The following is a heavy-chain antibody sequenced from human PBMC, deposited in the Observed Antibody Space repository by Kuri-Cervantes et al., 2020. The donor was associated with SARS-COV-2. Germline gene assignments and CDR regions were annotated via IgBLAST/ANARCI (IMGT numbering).Heavy chain of an antibody. D-gene: IGHD3-22*01. Sequence: GSLRLSCTVSGGSISSYYWSWIRQPAGKGLEWIGRIYTSGSTNYNPSLKSRVTMSVDTSKNQFSLKLSSVTAADTAVYYCARETHYYDSSGYYTYYYYGMDVWGQGTTVTVSS. CDR2: IYTSGST. J-gene: IGHJ6*02. CDR3: ARETHYYDSSGYYTYYYYGMDV. V-gene: IGHV4-4*07. CDR1: GGSISSYY.